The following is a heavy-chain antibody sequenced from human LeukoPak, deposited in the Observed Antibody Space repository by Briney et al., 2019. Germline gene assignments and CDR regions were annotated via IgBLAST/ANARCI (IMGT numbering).Heavy chain of an antibody. J-gene: IGHJ3*02. D-gene: IGHD6-13*01. V-gene: IGHV3-30*02. CDR1: GFTFGSCG. CDR3: ARGEQQLTLGLDAFDI. Sequence: GGSLRLSCAASGFTFGSCGMYWVRQAPGKGLEWVAFIRYDGSDNYYGDSVKGRFTISRDNSKNILYLQMNSLRPEDTAMYYCARGEQQLTLGLDAFDIWGQGTMVTVSS. CDR2: IRYDGSDN.